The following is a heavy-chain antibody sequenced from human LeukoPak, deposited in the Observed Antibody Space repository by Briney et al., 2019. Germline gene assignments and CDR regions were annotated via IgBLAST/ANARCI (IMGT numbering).Heavy chain of an antibody. CDR3: ARGVVVPAAMLYYFDY. CDR2: IYYSGST. D-gene: IGHD2-2*01. V-gene: IGHV4-31*03. Sequence: SETLSLTCTVSGGSISSGGYYWSWIRQHPGKGLEWVGYIYYSGSTYYNPSLKSRVTILVDTSKNQFSLKLSSVTAADTAVYYCARGVVVPAAMLYYFDYWGQGTLVTVSS. J-gene: IGHJ4*02. CDR1: GGSISSGGYY.